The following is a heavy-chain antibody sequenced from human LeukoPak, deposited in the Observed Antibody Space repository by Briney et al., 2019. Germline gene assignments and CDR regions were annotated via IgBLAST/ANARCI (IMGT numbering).Heavy chain of an antibody. CDR3: ARDRYDILTGYSLRPYNWFDP. D-gene: IGHD3-9*01. V-gene: IGHV1-69*06. J-gene: IGHJ5*02. Sequence: GASVKVSCKASGGTFSSYAISWVRQAPGQGLEWMGGIIPIFGTANYAQKFQGRVTITADKSTSTAYMELSSLRSEDTAVYYCARDRYDILTGYSLRPYNWFDPWGQGTLVTVSS. CDR2: IIPIFGTA. CDR1: GGTFSSYA.